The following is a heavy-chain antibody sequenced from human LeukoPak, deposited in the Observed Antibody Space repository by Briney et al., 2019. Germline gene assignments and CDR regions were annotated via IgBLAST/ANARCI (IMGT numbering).Heavy chain of an antibody. CDR2: ISGSGGST. J-gene: IGHJ4*02. Sequence: GGSLRLSCAASGLTFSSYAMSWVRQAPGKGLEWVSAISGSGGSTYYADSVKGRFTISRDNSKNTLYLQMNSLRAEDTAVYYCAKDLRRTMVRGWDYWGQGTLVTVSS. CDR1: GLTFSSYA. V-gene: IGHV3-23*01. D-gene: IGHD3-10*01. CDR3: AKDLRRTMVRGWDY.